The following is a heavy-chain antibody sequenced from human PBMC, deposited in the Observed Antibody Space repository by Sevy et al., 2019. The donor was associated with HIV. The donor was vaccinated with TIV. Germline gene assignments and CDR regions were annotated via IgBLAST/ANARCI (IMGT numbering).Heavy chain of an antibody. CDR2: ISGSGTRT. Sequence: GGSLGLSCAVSGFSFDSYGMTWVRQAPGKGLEWVSGISGSGTRTYYADSVKGRFSISRDNSKNRLDLQMNSLRSEDSAIYYWAKGGGGHYDPDEIGYYFYYYNMDVWGKGTTVTVSS. CDR3: AKGGGGHYDPDEIGYYFYYYNMDV. D-gene: IGHD3-22*01. J-gene: IGHJ6*03. CDR1: GFSFDSYG. V-gene: IGHV3-23*01.